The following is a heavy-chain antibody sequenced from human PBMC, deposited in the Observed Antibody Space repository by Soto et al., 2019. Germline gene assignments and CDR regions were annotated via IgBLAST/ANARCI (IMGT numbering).Heavy chain of an antibody. CDR1: GYSLKNYS. Sequence: ASVEVSCKSSGYSLKNYSVHLVREAPGQRLEWMGFTNEGSGNTRFSQKFQGRISITRDTSASTVYLDLSSLTSEDTAIYYCARDDRSVSGVVTLDHWGPGTLVTVSS. J-gene: IGHJ4*02. CDR3: ARDDRSVSGVVTLDH. CDR2: TNEGSGNT. D-gene: IGHD3-3*01. V-gene: IGHV1-3*01.